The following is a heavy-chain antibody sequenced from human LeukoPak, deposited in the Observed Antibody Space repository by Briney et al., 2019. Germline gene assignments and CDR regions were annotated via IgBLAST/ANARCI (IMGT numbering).Heavy chain of an antibody. Sequence: GESLKISCKGSGYSFTNYWIGWVRQMPGKGLEWMGIIYPGDSDTRYSPSFQGQVTISADKSISTAYLQWSSLKASDTAMYYCARQPVYCGGDCYGDYWGQGTLVTVSS. CDR1: GYSFTNYW. J-gene: IGHJ4*02. V-gene: IGHV5-51*01. CDR2: IYPGDSDT. D-gene: IGHD2-21*02. CDR3: ARQPVYCGGDCYGDY.